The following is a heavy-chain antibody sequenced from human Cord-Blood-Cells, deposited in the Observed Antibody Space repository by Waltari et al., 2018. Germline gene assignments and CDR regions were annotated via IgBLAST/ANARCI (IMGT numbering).Heavy chain of an antibody. V-gene: IGHV4-4*07. CDR2: IYTSGST. CDR3: ARDKGYCSSTSCYVWYFDL. CDR1: GGSISSYY. J-gene: IGHJ2*01. Sequence: QVQLQESGPGLVKPSETLSLTCTVSGGSISSYYWSWIRQPAGKGLEWIGRIYTSGSTNHNPALRSRVTMSGDTSKNQFSLKLSSVTAADTAVYYCARDKGYCSSTSCYVWYFDLWGRGTLVTVSS. D-gene: IGHD2-2*01.